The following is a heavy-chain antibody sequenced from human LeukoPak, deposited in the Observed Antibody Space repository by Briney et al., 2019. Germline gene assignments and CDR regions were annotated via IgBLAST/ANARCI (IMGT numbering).Heavy chain of an antibody. CDR2: INPNSGGT. V-gene: IGHV1-2*02. J-gene: IGHJ5*02. D-gene: IGHD5-18*01. CDR1: GYTFTSYA. Sequence: ASVKVSCKASGYTFTSYATNWVRQATGQGLGWMGWINPNSGGTNYAQKFQGRVTMTRDTSISTAYMELSRLRSDDTAVYYCARAGYSYGSNWFDPWGQGTLVTVSS. CDR3: ARAGYSYGSNWFDP.